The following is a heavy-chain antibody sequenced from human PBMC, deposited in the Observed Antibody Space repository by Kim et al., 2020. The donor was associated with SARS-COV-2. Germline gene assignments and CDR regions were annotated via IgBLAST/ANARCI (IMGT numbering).Heavy chain of an antibody. D-gene: IGHD3-22*01. J-gene: IGHJ4*02. Sequence: GGSLRLSCAASGFTFSSYAMHWVRQAPGKGLEWVAVIWYDGSNKYYADSVKGRFTISRDNSKNTLYLQMNSLRAEDTAVYYCAKDLPYYYDSSGCFDYWGQGTLVTVSS. CDR3: AKDLPYYYDSSGCFDY. CDR2: IWYDGSNK. V-gene: IGHV3-33*06. CDR1: GFTFSSYA.